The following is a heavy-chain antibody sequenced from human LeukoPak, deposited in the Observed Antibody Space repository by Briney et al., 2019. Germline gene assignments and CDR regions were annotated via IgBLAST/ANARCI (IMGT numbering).Heavy chain of an antibody. CDR2: INPSGGST. V-gene: IGHV1-46*01. CDR3: ARGPRIAARPTYYFDY. D-gene: IGHD6-6*01. CDR1: GYTFTSYY. J-gene: IGHJ4*02. Sequence: GASVKVSCKAPGYTFTSYYMHWVRQAPGQGLEWVGIINPSGGSTSYAQKFQGRVTMTRDTSTSTVYMELSSLRSEDTAVYYCARGPRIAARPTYYFDYWGQGTLVTVSS.